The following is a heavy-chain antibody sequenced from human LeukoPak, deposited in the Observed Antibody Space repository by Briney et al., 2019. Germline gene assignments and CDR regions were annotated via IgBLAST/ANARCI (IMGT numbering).Heavy chain of an antibody. D-gene: IGHD5-18*01. CDR1: GFNFGRYG. V-gene: IGHV3-30*12. CDR3: ARVSLRQLWVFDY. Sequence: GGSLRLSCVASGFNFGRYGMHWVRQAPGKGMEWVTFIYYDGSRKNYADSVKGRFTISRDNAKNTLYLQMNSLRAEDTAVYYCARVSLRQLWVFDYWGQGTLVTVSS. J-gene: IGHJ4*02. CDR2: IYYDGSRK.